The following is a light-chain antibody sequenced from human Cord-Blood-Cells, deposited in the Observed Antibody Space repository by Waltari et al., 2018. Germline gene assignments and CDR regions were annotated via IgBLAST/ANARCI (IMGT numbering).Light chain of an antibody. CDR2: DAS. V-gene: IGKV3-11*01. Sequence: EIVLTQSPATLSLSPGERANLSCRASQSVSSYLAWYQQKPGQAPRLLIYDASNRATGIPARFSGSGSGTDFTLTISSLEPEDFAVYYCQQRSNWYTFGQGTKPEIK. J-gene: IGKJ2*01. CDR1: QSVSSY. CDR3: QQRSNWYT.